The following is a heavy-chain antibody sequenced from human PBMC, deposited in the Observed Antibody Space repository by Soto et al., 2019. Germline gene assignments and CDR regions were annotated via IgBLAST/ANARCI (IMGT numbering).Heavy chain of an antibody. J-gene: IGHJ4*02. CDR2: ISGSGATT. Sequence: PGGSLRLSCAVSGLTFRNYAMSWVRQAPGKGLEWLSAISGSGATTNYADSVKGRFTISRDNSKNTLYLQMRSLRAEDTAFYYCAKVVGQDFYWGQGTLVTVSS. CDR1: GLTFRNYA. D-gene: IGHD2-15*01. V-gene: IGHV3-23*01. CDR3: AKVVGQDFY.